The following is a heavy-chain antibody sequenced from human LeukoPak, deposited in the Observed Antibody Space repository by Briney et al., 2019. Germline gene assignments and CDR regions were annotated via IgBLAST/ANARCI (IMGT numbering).Heavy chain of an antibody. CDR3: GRLGDPHIVATMGNWFDP. J-gene: IGHJ5*02. D-gene: IGHD5-12*01. V-gene: IGHV1-2*02. CDR2: INPNSGGT. CDR1: GYTFTGYY. Sequence: ASVKVSCKASGYTFTGYYMHWVRPAPGQGLEWMGWINPNSGGTNYAQKFQGRVTMTRDTSISKAYMELSRLRSDDTAVYYCGRLGDPHIVATMGNWFDPWGQGTLVTVSS.